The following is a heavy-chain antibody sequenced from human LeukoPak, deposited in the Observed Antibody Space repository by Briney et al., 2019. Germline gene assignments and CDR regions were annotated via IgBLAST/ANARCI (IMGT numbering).Heavy chain of an antibody. D-gene: IGHD5-18*01. V-gene: IGHV3-30*04. Sequence: SGGSLRLSCAASGSTFSSYAMHWVRQDPGKGLEWVAVISYDGSNKYYADSVKGRFTISRDNSKNTLYLQMNSLRAEDTAVYYCARVIPGPGDTAMVPWGQGTLVTVSS. CDR1: GSTFSSYA. CDR3: ARVIPGPGDTAMVP. J-gene: IGHJ5*02. CDR2: ISYDGSNK.